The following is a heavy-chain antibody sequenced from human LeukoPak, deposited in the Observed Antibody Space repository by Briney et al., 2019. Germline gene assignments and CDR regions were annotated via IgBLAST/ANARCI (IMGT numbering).Heavy chain of an antibody. CDR1: GFTVSSNY. Sequence: GGSLRLSCAASGFTVSSNYMSWVRQAPGKGLEWVSVIYSGGSKYYGDSVKGRFTISRDNSKNTLYLQMNSLRAEDTAVYYCARDGATGVASILDYWGQGTLVTVSS. J-gene: IGHJ4*02. CDR3: ARDGATGVASILDY. D-gene: IGHD1-26*01. V-gene: IGHV3-53*01. CDR2: IYSGGSK.